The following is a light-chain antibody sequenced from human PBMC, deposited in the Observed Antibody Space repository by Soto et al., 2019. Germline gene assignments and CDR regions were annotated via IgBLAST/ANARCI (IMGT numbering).Light chain of an antibody. CDR1: SSDIGAYNY. Sequence: QSALTQPASVSGSPGQSIAISCTGTSSDIGAYNYVSWYQQHPGKAPKLMIYEVSNRPSGVSNRFSGSKSGNTASLTISGLQADDEADYYCSSFTSSSTLVFSGGTKVTVL. CDR2: EVS. CDR3: SSFTSSSTLV. V-gene: IGLV2-14*01. J-gene: IGLJ3*02.